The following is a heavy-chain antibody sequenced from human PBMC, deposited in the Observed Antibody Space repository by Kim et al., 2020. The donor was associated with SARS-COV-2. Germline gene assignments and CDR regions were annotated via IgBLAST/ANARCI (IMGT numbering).Heavy chain of an antibody. CDR1: GYTFTSYA. V-gene: IGHV1-3*01. Sequence: ASVKVSCKASGYTFTSYAMHWVRQAPGQRLEWMGWINAGNGNTKYSQKFQGRVTITRDTSARTAYMELSSLRSEDTAVYYCARDRPYYYGSGSYGYYGMDVWGQGTTVTVSS. D-gene: IGHD3-10*01. CDR2: INAGNGNT. CDR3: ARDRPYYYGSGSYGYYGMDV. J-gene: IGHJ6*02.